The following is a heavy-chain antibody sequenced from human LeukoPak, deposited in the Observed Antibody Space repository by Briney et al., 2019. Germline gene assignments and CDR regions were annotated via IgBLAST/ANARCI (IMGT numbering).Heavy chain of an antibody. CDR3: PRDISYYSNDVPFPPSPPDY. J-gene: IGHJ4*02. V-gene: IGHV3-49*04. CDR2: IRCKGYGGTT. Sequence: GGSPRLSCTAPGFTLGDYAMSWVRQAPGKGPEWVGFIRCKGYGGTTASPASVTGRSTISRDASNSIAYLQMHRLKTEDPAVYYCPRDISYYSNDVPFPPSPPDYWGQGTLVTVSS. D-gene: IGHD4-11*01. CDR1: GFTLGDYA.